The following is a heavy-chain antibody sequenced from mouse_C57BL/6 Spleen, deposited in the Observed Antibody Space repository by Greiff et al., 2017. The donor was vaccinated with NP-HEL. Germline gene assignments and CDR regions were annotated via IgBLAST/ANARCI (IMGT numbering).Heavy chain of an antibody. CDR2: INPSSGYT. J-gene: IGHJ4*01. Sequence: VQLQQSGAELARPGASVKMSCKASGYTFTSYTMHWVKQRPGQGLEWIGYINPSSGYTKYNQKFKDKATLTADKSSSTAYMQLSSLTSEDSAVYYCARSDGNSLYYAMDYWGQGTSVTVSS. D-gene: IGHD2-1*01. CDR3: ARSDGNSLYYAMDY. CDR1: GYTFTSYT. V-gene: IGHV1-4*01.